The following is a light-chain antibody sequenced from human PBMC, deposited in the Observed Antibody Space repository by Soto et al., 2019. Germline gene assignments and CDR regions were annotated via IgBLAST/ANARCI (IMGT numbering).Light chain of an antibody. CDR2: AAS. V-gene: IGKV1-12*01. J-gene: IGKJ4*01. CDR3: QLANSFPLT. CDR1: PGISSG. Sequence: DLQIAPFPSSVSASVGDRGTIPCRASPGISSGLAWFQQKPGKAPKVLIYAASSLQGGVPSRLSDSGSGTDFTLTISSLQPEDFTTYYCQLANSFPLTVGEGTKVEIK.